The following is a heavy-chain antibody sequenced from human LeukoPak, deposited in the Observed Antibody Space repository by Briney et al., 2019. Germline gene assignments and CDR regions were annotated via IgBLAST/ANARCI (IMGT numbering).Heavy chain of an antibody. J-gene: IGHJ4*02. Sequence: PGRSLRLSCAASGFTFSSYGMHWVRQAPGKGLEWVAFIRYDGSNKYYADSVKGRFTISRDNSKNTLYLQMNSLRAEDTAVYYCAKDQVDTAMALPSVWGQGTLVTVSS. CDR2: IRYDGSNK. CDR3: AKDQVDTAMALPSV. CDR1: GFTFSSYG. D-gene: IGHD5-18*01. V-gene: IGHV3-30*02.